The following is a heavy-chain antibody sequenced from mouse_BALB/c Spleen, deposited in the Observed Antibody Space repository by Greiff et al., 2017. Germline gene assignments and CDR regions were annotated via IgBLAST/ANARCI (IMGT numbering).Heavy chain of an antibody. Sequence: DVHLVESGGGLVQPGGSRKLSCAASGFTFSSFGMHWVRQAPEKGLEWVAYISSGSSTIYYADTVKGRFTISRDNPKNTLFLQMTSLRSEDTAMYYCASYDYAWFAYWGQGTLVTVSA. J-gene: IGHJ3*01. CDR1: GFTFSSFG. D-gene: IGHD2-4*01. V-gene: IGHV5-17*02. CDR2: ISSGSSTI. CDR3: ASYDYAWFAY.